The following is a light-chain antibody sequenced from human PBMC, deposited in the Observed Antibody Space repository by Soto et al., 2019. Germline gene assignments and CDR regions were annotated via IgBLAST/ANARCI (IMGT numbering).Light chain of an antibody. CDR2: GAS. CDR1: QSVSSSY. V-gene: IGKV3-20*01. J-gene: IGKJ2*01. CDR3: QQYGSSPYT. Sequence: EIVLTQSPGTLSLSPGETATLSCRASQSVSSSYLAWYQQKPDQAPRLLIYGASSRATGIPDRFSGSGSGTDFTLTISRLEPEDCAVYYCQQYGSSPYTFGQGTKLEIK.